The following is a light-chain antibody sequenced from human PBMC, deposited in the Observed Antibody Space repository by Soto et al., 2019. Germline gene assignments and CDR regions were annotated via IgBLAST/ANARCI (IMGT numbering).Light chain of an antibody. CDR2: EVS. Sequence: QSVLTQPASVSGSPGQSITISCTGTSSDVGGYNYVSWYQQHPGKAPKLMIYEVSNRPSGVSNRFSGSKSGNTASLTISGLQAEDEADYYCSSYTSSSTGVFGGGTKLPS. CDR3: SSYTSSSTGV. V-gene: IGLV2-14*01. J-gene: IGLJ2*01. CDR1: SSDVGGYNY.